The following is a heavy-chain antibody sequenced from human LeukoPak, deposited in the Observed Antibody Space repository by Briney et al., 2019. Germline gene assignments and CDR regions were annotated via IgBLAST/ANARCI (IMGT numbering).Heavy chain of an antibody. CDR3: ARPGGDYYDSSGYLLVHPPPYAFDI. J-gene: IGHJ3*02. D-gene: IGHD3-22*01. Sequence: SETLSLTCTVSGGSISSSSYSWGWIRQPPGKGLEWIGSIYYSGSTYYNPSLKSRVTISVDTSKNQFSLKLSSVTAADTAVYYCARPGGDYYDSSGYLLVHPPPYAFDIWGQGTMVTVSS. CDR2: IYYSGST. V-gene: IGHV4-39*01. CDR1: GGSISSSSYS.